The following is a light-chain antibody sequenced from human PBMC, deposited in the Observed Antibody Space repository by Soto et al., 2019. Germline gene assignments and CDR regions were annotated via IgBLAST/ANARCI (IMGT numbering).Light chain of an antibody. CDR1: QSISSW. V-gene: IGKV1-5*01. Sequence: DIQMTQSPSTLSASVGDRVTITCRASQSISSWLAWYQQKPGKAPKLLIFDASSLKSGVPSRFSGSGSGTEFTLTISSLQPDDFATYYCQQYDTYWTFGQGTKVESK. CDR3: QQYDTYWT. J-gene: IGKJ1*01. CDR2: DAS.